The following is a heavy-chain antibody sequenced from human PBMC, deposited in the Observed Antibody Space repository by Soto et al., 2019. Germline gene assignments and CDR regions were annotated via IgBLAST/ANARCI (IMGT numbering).Heavy chain of an antibody. J-gene: IGHJ4*02. Sequence: QLQLQESGPGLVKPSETLSLTCTVSGGSISSSNYYWGWIRQPPGQGLEWIGTIYYSGSTYYNPSLKTRVTISVDTSENQFSLKLRSVTAADTAVYFCARTYDTYSYDTWGQGTLVTVSS. D-gene: IGHD3-16*01. CDR2: IYYSGST. V-gene: IGHV4-39*01. CDR3: ARTYDTYSYDT. CDR1: GGSISSSNYY.